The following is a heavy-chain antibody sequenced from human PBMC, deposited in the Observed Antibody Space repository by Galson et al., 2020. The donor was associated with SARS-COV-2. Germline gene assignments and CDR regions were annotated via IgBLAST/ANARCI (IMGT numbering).Heavy chain of an antibody. CDR3: ARSFGNGYSISWYEEFYGMDV. Sequence: GESLKLSCAASGFTFSSYGMHWVRQAPGKGLEWVAVIWYDGSNKYYADSVKGRFTISRDNSKNTLYLQMNSLRAEDTAVYYCARSFGNGYSISWYEEFYGMDVWGQGTTVAVSS. V-gene: IGHV3-33*01. J-gene: IGHJ6*02. CDR1: GFTFSSYG. CDR2: IWYDGSNK. D-gene: IGHD6-13*01.